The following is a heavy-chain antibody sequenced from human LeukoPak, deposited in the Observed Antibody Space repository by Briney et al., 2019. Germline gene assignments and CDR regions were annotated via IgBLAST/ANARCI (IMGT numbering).Heavy chain of an antibody. D-gene: IGHD3-22*01. V-gene: IGHV4-34*01. CDR2: INHSGST. CDR3: ARSLEADSRDYYYYYGMDV. Sequence: PSETLSLTCAVYGGSFSGYYWSWIRQPPGKGLEWIGEINHSGSTNYNPSLKSRVTISVDASKNQFSLKLSSVTAADTAVYYCARSLEADSRDYYYYYGMDVWGQGTTVTVSS. J-gene: IGHJ6*02. CDR1: GGSFSGYY.